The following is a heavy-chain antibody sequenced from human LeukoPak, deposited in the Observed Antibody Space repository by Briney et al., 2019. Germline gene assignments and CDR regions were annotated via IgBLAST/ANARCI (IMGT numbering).Heavy chain of an antibody. Sequence: GESLKISCKGSGYSFTSYWIGWVRQMPGKGLEWMGIIYPGDSDTRYSPSFQGQVTILADKSISTAYLQWSSLKASDTAMYYCARQGKGGSYRRYYFDYWGQGTLVTVSS. J-gene: IGHJ4*02. CDR2: IYPGDSDT. D-gene: IGHD1-26*01. V-gene: IGHV5-51*01. CDR1: GYSFTSYW. CDR3: ARQGKGGSYRRYYFDY.